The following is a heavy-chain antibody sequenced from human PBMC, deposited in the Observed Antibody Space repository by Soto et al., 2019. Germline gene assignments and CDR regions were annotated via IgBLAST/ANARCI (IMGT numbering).Heavy chain of an antibody. J-gene: IGHJ4*02. V-gene: IGHV5-51*01. D-gene: IGHD5-18*01. CDR3: ARQVEDGYSFAYHY. Sequence: GESLKISCKGSGYSFASYWSGWVRQMPGKGLEWMGIIYPGDSDTRYSPSFQGQVTISADKSISTAYLHWSSLKASDSAMYYCARQVEDGYSFAYHYWGQGTQVTVSS. CDR1: GYSFASYW. CDR2: IYPGDSDT.